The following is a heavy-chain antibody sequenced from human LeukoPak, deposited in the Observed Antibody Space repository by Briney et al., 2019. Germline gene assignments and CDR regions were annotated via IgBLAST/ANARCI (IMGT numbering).Heavy chain of an antibody. CDR2: ISYDGSNK. J-gene: IGHJ5*02. CDR3: AKELRGYSYGLRNNWFDP. V-gene: IGHV3-30*18. Sequence: GRSLRLSCAASGFPFSSYGMHWVRQAPGKGLEWVAVISYDGSNKYYADSVKGRFTISRDNSKNTLYLQMNSLRAEDTAVYYCAKELRGYSYGLRNNWFDPWGQGTLVTVSS. D-gene: IGHD5-18*01. CDR1: GFPFSSYG.